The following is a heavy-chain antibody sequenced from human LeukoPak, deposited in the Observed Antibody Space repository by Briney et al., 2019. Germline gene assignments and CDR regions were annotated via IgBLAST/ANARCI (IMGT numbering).Heavy chain of an antibody. CDR3: ARDLLLMVRGVNPLDY. CDR2: IYSGGST. Sequence: AGGSLRLSCAASGFTVSSNYMCWVRQAPGKGLEWVSVIYSGGSTFYADSVKGRFSISRDNSKNTLYLQMNSLRAEDTAVYYCARDLLLMVRGVNPLDYWGQGTLVTVSS. V-gene: IGHV3-53*01. D-gene: IGHD3-10*01. CDR1: GFTVSSNY. J-gene: IGHJ4*02.